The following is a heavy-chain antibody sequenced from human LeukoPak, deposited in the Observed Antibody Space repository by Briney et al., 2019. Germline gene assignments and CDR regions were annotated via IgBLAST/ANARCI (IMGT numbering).Heavy chain of an antibody. Sequence: SQTLSLTCTVSGGSISSGGYYWSWIRQHPGKGLEWIGYIYYSGSTNYNPSLKSRVTISVDTSKNQFSLKLSSVTAADTAVYYCAAGRSDGNYYYYGMDVWGQGTTVTVSS. D-gene: IGHD1-14*01. CDR1: GGSISSGGYY. V-gene: IGHV4-30-4*08. CDR3: AAGRSDGNYYYYGMDV. CDR2: IYYSGST. J-gene: IGHJ6*02.